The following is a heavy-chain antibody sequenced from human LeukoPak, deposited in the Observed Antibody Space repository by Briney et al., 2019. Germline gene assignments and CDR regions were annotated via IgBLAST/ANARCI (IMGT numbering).Heavy chain of an antibody. D-gene: IGHD3-22*01. Sequence: SVKVSCKASGGTFSSYAISWVRQAPGQGLEWMGRIIPILGIANYAQKFQGRVTTTADKSTSTAYMELRSLRSDDTAVYYCARVLNYDSSGYYESVYYLDYWGQGTLVTVSS. V-gene: IGHV1-69*04. J-gene: IGHJ4*02. CDR3: ARVLNYDSSGYYESVYYLDY. CDR2: IIPILGIA. CDR1: GGTFSSYA.